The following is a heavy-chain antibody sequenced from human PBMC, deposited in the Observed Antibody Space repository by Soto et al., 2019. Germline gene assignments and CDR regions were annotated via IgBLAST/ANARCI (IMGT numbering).Heavy chain of an antibody. CDR2: INHSGST. D-gene: IGHD3-22*01. Sequence: SETLSLTCAVYGGSFSGYYWSWIRQPPGKGLEWIGEINHSGSTNYNPSLKSRVTISVDTSKNQFSLKLSSVTAADTAVYYCAIGTYYYDYDEYYFDYWGQGTLVTVSS. V-gene: IGHV4-34*01. CDR1: GGSFSGYY. CDR3: AIGTYYYDYDEYYFDY. J-gene: IGHJ4*02.